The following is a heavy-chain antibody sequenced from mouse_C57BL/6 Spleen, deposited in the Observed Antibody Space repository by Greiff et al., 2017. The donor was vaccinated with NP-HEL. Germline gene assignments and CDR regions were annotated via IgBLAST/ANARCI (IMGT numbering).Heavy chain of an antibody. J-gene: IGHJ1*03. Sequence: QVQLQQPGAELVRPGSSVKLSCKASGYTFTSYWMDWVKQRPGQGLEWIGNIYPSDSETHYNQKFKDKATLTVDKSSSTAYMQLRSLTSEDSAVYYSARVYYDYGLYFDVWGTGTTVTVSS. D-gene: IGHD2-4*01. CDR3: ARVYYDYGLYFDV. CDR1: GYTFTSYW. V-gene: IGHV1-61*01. CDR2: IYPSDSET.